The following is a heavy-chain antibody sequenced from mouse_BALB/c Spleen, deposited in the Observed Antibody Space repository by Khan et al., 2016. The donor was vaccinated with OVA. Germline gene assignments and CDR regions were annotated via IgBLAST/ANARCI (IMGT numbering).Heavy chain of an antibody. CDR3: ARDKWTYGDYAK. CDR1: GYTFTSYW. CDR2: IAPGSGDA. V-gene: IGHV1S41*01. D-gene: IGHD2-13*01. Sequence: DLVKPGASVKLSCTASGYTFTSYWINWVKQRPGQGLEWMGRIAPGSGDAYYNELFKGKATLTVDQSSSTAYIQLSSLSSEDSAVYFCARDKWTYGDYAKWGQGATLTVST. J-gene: IGHJ2*01.